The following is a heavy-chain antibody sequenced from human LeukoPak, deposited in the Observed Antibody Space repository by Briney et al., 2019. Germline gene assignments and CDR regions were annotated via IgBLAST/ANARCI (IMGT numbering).Heavy chain of an antibody. V-gene: IGHV3-53*01. CDR3: ARSWFSSYFDF. J-gene: IGHJ4*02. Sequence: GGSLRLSCAASGFTFSSCAMSWVRQAPGRGLEWVSLIYSDGSTYYADSVKGRFTISRDNSKNTLYLQMNSLRAEDTAVYYCARSWFSSYFDFWGQGILVTVSS. D-gene: IGHD3-10*01. CDR1: GFTFSSCA. CDR2: IYSDGST.